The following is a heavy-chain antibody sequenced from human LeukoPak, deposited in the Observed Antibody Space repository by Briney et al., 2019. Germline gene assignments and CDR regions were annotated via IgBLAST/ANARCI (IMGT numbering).Heavy chain of an antibody. V-gene: IGHV4-34*01. D-gene: IGHD6-13*01. CDR1: GGSFSGYY. CDR2: INHSGST. J-gene: IGHJ4*02. CDR3: ASREIAAAGQFDY. Sequence: SETLSLTCAVYGGSFSGYYWSWIRQPPGKGLEWIGEINHSGSTNYNPSLKSRVTISVDTSKNQFSLKLSSVTAADTAVYYCASREIAAAGQFDYWGQGTLVTVSP.